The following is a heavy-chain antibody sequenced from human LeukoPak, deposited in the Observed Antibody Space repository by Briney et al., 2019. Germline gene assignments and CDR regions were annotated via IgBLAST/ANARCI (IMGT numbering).Heavy chain of an antibody. CDR3: ASRAYGPLGYYYYYYGMDV. V-gene: IGHV4-30-2*01. D-gene: IGHD2-21*01. Sequence: SQTLSLTCAVSGGSISSGGYSWSWIRQPPGKGLEWIGYIYHSGSTNYNPSLKSRVTISVDTSKNQFSLKLSSVTAADTAVYYCASRAYGPLGYYYYYYGMDVWGQGTTVTVSS. CDR1: GGSISSGGYS. J-gene: IGHJ6*02. CDR2: IYHSGST.